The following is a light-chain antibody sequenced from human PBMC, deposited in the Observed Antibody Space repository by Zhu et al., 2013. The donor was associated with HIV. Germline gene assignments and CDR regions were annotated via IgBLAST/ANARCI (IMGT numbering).Light chain of an antibody. J-gene: IGKJ1*01. CDR1: QTVSYRH. V-gene: IGKV3-20*01. CDR3: QRFGSSVTWT. CDR2: GSS. Sequence: EIVLTQSPVTLSLSPGERATLSCRASQTVSYRHIAWYQQKPGQPPRLLLYGSSNRAPGIPDRFSGSGSGTDFTLTITGLEPEDIGMYFCQRFGSSVTWTFGQGTNLEIK.